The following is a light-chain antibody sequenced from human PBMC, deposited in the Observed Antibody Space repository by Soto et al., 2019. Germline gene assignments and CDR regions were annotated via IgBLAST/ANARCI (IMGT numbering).Light chain of an antibody. CDR2: DVS. CDR3: TSDTITGTVI. V-gene: IGLV2-14*01. CDR1: SSDVGGDNH. Sequence: QSALTQPASVSGTPGQSITISCSRSSSDVGGDNHVSWYQQHPGKVPKLMIYDVSQRPSGVSNRFSGSKFGNTASLTISGLQAEDEAYYYCTSDTITGTVIIGGGTKLTV. J-gene: IGLJ2*01.